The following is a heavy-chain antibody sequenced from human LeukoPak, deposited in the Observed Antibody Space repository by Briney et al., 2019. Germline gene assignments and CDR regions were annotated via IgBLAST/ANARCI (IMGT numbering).Heavy chain of an antibody. Sequence: GGSLRLSCAASGFTFSNAWMSWVRQAPGKGLEWVGRIKSKTDGGTTDYAAPVKGRFTISRDDSKNTLYLQMNSLKTEDTAVYYCTTDNEGGDAFDIWGQGTMVTVSS. V-gene: IGHV3-15*01. CDR2: IKSKTDGGTT. J-gene: IGHJ3*02. D-gene: IGHD1-26*01. CDR1: GFTFSNAW. CDR3: TTDNEGGDAFDI.